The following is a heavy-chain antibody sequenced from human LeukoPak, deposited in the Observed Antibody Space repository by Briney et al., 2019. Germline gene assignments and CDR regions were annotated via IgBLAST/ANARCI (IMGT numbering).Heavy chain of an antibody. V-gene: IGHV3-21*01. CDR2: ISSGSTSI. Sequence: GGSLRVSCAASGFSFSSYSMDWVRQAPGKGLEWVSSISSGSTSIYYADSVKGRFTISRDNAKNSLYLQMNSLRAEDTAVYYCARVTGTTAGDHWGQGTLVSVSS. CDR3: ARVTGTTAGDH. J-gene: IGHJ5*02. CDR1: GFSFSSYS. D-gene: IGHD1-1*01.